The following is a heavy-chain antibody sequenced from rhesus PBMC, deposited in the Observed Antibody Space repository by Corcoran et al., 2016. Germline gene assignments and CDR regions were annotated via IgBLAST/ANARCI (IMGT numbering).Heavy chain of an antibody. CDR2: IYGSIGST. V-gene: IGHV4-165*01. CDR1: GGSISSHY. Sequence: QVQLQESGPGLVKPSETLSLNCAVSGGSISSHYWSWIRQPPGKGLEWIGYIYGSIGSTYYNPSLKSRVTISTDTSKNQFSLKLSSVTAADTAVYYCARVEAAAGTVYFDYWGQGVLVTVSS. J-gene: IGHJ4*01. CDR3: ARVEAAAGTVYFDY. D-gene: IGHD6-31*01.